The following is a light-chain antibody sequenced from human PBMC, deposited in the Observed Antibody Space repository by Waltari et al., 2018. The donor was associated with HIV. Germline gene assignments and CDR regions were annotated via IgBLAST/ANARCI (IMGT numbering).Light chain of an antibody. CDR1: QSINNW. V-gene: IGKV1-5*03. CDR2: KAS. CDR3: QQYNSYAVT. J-gene: IGKJ4*01. Sequence: DSQMTQSPSTLSASVGDRVTITCRASQSINNWLAWYQQKPGKAPKLLIYKASTLASGVPSRFSGSGSGAEFTLTITSLQPDDVATYYCQQYNSYAVTFGGGTKVDIK.